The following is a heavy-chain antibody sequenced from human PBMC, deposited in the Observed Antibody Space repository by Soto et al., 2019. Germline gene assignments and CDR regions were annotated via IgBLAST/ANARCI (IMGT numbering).Heavy chain of an antibody. J-gene: IGHJ4*02. V-gene: IGHV3-48*02. D-gene: IGHD6-19*01. CDR1: VFTLTTYS. CDR3: RTQWLD. Sequence: PGGPLRLSCAVPVFTLTTYSMNWVRQAPGKGLEWISFINKNGFTIYYADSVKGRFTISRDYAKNSLYLQMDSLRHEDTAVYYCRTQWLDWGQGTLVTV. CDR2: INKNGFTI.